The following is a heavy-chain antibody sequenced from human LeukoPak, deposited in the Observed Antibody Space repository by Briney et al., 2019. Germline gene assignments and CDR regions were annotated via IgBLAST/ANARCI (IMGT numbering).Heavy chain of an antibody. CDR2: INHSGST. Sequence: PSETLSLTCAVYGGSFSGYYWSCIRQPPGKGLEWIGEINHSGSTNYNPSLKSRVTISVDTYKNQFSLKLSSVTAADTGVYYCARGQGELLAFVWGKGNTVTVSS. V-gene: IGHV4-34*01. D-gene: IGHD3-10*01. CDR3: ARGQGELLAFV. CDR1: GGSFSGYY. J-gene: IGHJ6*04.